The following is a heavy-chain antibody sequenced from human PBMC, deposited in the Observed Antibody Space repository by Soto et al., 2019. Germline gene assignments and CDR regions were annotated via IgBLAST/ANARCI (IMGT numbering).Heavy chain of an antibody. J-gene: IGHJ6*02. CDR1: GYIFVNYG. CDR3: AMVDNYVTPTPQDV. D-gene: IGHD3-16*01. V-gene: IGHV1-18*01. CDR2: SSPYSGNT. Sequence: QVQLVQSGDEVRKHGSSVKVSCKASGYIFVNYGIAWVRQAPGQGLEWMGWSSPYSGNTHYGSKVQGRLTMTTETSTSTAYRDLGSLTSDDTAVYYCAMVDNYVTPTPQDVWGQGTTVTVSS.